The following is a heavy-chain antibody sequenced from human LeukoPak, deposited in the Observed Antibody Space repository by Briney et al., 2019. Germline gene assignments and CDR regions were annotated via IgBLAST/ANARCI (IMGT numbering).Heavy chain of an antibody. Sequence: GGSLRLSCTVSGFTVSSNYMSWVRQAPGKGLEWVSVIYSGGSTYYADSVKGRFTISRDNSKNTLYLQMNSLRAEDTAVYYCARADYYYYMDVWGKGTTVTISS. CDR3: ARADYYYYMDV. CDR2: IYSGGST. CDR1: GFTVSSNY. J-gene: IGHJ6*03. V-gene: IGHV3-53*01.